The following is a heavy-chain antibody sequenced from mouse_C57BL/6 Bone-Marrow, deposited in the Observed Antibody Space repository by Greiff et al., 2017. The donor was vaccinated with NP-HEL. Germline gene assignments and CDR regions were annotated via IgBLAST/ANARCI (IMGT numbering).Heavy chain of an antibody. Sequence: DVKLVESGGGLVQPGGSLSLSCAASGFTFTDYYMSWVRQPPGKALEWLGFIRNKANGYTTEYSASVKGRFTISRDNSQSILYLQMNALRAEDSATYYCARYGIYYDYPFAYWGQGTLVTVSA. CDR3: ARYGIYYDYPFAY. V-gene: IGHV7-3*01. CDR1: GFTFTDYY. D-gene: IGHD2-4*01. CDR2: IRNKANGYTT. J-gene: IGHJ3*01.